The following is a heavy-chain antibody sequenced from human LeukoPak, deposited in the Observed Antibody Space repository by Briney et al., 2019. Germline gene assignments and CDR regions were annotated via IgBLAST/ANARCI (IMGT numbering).Heavy chain of an antibody. Sequence: VASVKVSCKASGGTFSSYTISWVRQAPGQGLEWMGRIIPILGIANYAQKFQGRVTITADKSTSTAYMELSSLRSEDTAVYYCARDEITFGGVIDSYFDYWGQGTLVTVPS. CDR3: ARDEITFGGVIDSYFDY. CDR1: GGTFSSYT. D-gene: IGHD3-16*02. V-gene: IGHV1-69*02. CDR2: IIPILGIA. J-gene: IGHJ4*02.